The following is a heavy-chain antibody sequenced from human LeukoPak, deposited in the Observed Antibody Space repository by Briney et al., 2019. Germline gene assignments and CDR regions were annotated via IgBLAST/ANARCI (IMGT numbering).Heavy chain of an antibody. CDR2: ISGSGGST. J-gene: IGHJ4*02. Sequence: GGSLRLSCAAPGFTFSSYAMSWVRQAPGKGLEWVSAISGSGGSTYYADSVKGRFTISRDNAKNSLYLQMNSLRAEDTAVYYCAVLEWSDYWGQGTLVTVSS. CDR1: GFTFSSYA. V-gene: IGHV3-23*01. CDR3: AVLEWSDY. D-gene: IGHD3-3*01.